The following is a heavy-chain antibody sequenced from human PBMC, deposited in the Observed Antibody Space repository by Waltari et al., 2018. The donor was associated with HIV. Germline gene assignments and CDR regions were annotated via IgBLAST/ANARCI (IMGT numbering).Heavy chain of an antibody. V-gene: IGHV3-23*04. D-gene: IGHD3-22*01. J-gene: IGHJ4*02. CDR3: AKDFDTSGLPYVVIDS. CDR2: IRGGGCQT. Sequence: EVKLVQSGGGLVQPGGSLRLSCAASGVTFRRQAMSWVRRAPGKGVQWVSTIRGGGCQTYYAQSAKGRFANSRDNSEDTRILRMTRLRVEDTALYFCAKDFDTSGLPYVVIDSWGQGTLVSVSS. CDR1: GVTFRRQA.